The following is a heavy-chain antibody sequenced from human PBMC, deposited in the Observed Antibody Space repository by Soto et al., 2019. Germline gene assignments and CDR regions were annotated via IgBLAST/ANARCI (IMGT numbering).Heavy chain of an antibody. CDR3: ASLPLYYDSDY. V-gene: IGHV3-30-3*01. CDR2: ISYDGSNK. Sequence: QVQLVESGGGVVQPGRSLRLSCAASGFTFSSYAMHWVRQAPGKGLEWVAVISYDGSNKYYADSGKGRFTISRDNSKNTLYRQINNLRAEDTAVYYCASLPLYYDSDYWGQGTLVTVSS. CDR1: GFTFSSYA. D-gene: IGHD3-22*01. J-gene: IGHJ4*02.